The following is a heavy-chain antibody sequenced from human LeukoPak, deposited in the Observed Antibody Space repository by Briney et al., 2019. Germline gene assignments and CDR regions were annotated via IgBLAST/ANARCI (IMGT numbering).Heavy chain of an antibody. Sequence: GGFLRLSCAASGFTFNDYGMHWVRQAPGKGLEWVSLITWDGGRTYYADSVKGGFTISRDNSKTSLYLHMNSLRPEVTALYYCVKGGSYYGYFDYWGQGTLVTVSS. V-gene: IGHV3-43D*04. J-gene: IGHJ4*02. CDR2: ITWDGGRT. CDR1: GFTFNDYG. D-gene: IGHD1-26*01. CDR3: VKGGSYYGYFDY.